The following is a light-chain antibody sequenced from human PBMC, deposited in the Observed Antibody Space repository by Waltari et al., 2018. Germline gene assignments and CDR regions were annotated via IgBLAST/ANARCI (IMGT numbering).Light chain of an antibody. CDR3: QQYNNWPPYT. CDR2: GAS. J-gene: IGKJ2*01. CDR1: QSVNSN. Sequence: EIVMTQSPATLSVSPGERATLSCRASQSVNSNLAWYQQKPGQAPRLLIYGASTRATGIPARFSGSASETEITLTISSLQSEDFAVYYCQQYNNWPPYTFGQGTKLEIK. V-gene: IGKV3-15*01.